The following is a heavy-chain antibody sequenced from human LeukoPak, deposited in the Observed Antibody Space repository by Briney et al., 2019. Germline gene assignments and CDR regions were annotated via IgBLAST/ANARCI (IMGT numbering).Heavy chain of an antibody. V-gene: IGHV4-34*01. D-gene: IGHD3-3*01. J-gene: IGHJ4*02. CDR3: ARGRKNTIFGVVTPFDY. CDR2: INHSGST. CDR1: GGSFSGYY. Sequence: SETLSLTCGVYGGSFSGYYWSWIRQPPGKGLEWIGEINHSGSTNYNPALESRVTISVETSKNQFSLKLSSVIAADAAVYYCARGRKNTIFGVVTPFDYWGQGTLVTVSS.